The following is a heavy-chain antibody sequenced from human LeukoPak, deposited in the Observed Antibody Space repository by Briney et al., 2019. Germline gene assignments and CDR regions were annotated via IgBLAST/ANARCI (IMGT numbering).Heavy chain of an antibody. J-gene: IGHJ4*02. CDR3: AKEAVAGALGDY. CDR1: GFTFSSYW. V-gene: IGHV3-74*01. Sequence: PGGSLRLSCAASGFTFSSYWMHWVRQAPGKGLVWVSRINSDGSTTNYADSVKGRFTISRDNAKNTLYLQMNSLRAEDTAVYYCAKEAVAGALGDYWGQGTLVTVSS. D-gene: IGHD6-19*01. CDR2: INSDGSTT.